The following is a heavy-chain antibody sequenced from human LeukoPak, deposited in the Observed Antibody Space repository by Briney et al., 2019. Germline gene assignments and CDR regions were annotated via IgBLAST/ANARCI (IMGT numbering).Heavy chain of an antibody. J-gene: IGHJ4*02. V-gene: IGHV4-4*07. CDR3: ARGHCSGGSCLLGH. CDR2: IYTSGST. CDR1: GGSISSYY. Sequence: SETLSLTCTVSGGSISSYYWSWIRQPAGKGLEWIGRIYTSGSTNYNPSLKSRVTMSVDTSKNQFSLKLSSVTAADTAVYYCARGHCSGGSCLLGHWGQGTLVTVSS. D-gene: IGHD2-15*01.